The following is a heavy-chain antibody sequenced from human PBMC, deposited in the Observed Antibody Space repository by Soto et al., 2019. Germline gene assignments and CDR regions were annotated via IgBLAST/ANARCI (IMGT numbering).Heavy chain of an antibody. D-gene: IGHD3-22*01. Sequence: SVKVSCKASGGTFSSYAISWVRQAPGQGLEWMGGIIPIFGTANYARKFQGRVTITADESTSTAYMELSSLRSEDTAVYYCARDLGYYDSSGYYRFDPWGQGTLVTVSS. CDR2: IIPIFGTA. J-gene: IGHJ5*02. V-gene: IGHV1-69*13. CDR1: GGTFSSYA. CDR3: ARDLGYYDSSGYYRFDP.